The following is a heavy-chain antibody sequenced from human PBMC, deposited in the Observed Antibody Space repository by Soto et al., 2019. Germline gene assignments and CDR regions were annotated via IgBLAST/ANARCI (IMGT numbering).Heavy chain of an antibody. Sequence: GGSLRLSCAASGFPFGNAWMNWGRHAPGNGLEWTGRIKRKNDGGATDYAAPVKGRFTISRDDSKNILYFQKNSLKTADTPLHYWSTVEGCPHCYGMEVWGQGTTVTVSS. CDR3: STVEGCPHCYGMEV. CDR1: GFPFGNAW. V-gene: IGHV3-15*01. D-gene: IGHD2-15*01. CDR2: IKRKNDGGAT. J-gene: IGHJ6*02.